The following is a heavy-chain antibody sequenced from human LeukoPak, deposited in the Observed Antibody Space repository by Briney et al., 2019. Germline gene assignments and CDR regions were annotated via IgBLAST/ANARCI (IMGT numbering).Heavy chain of an antibody. CDR1: GGSISSGDYY. J-gene: IGHJ4*02. CDR3: ARVPSGEYGDYLDY. CDR2: IYYSGST. D-gene: IGHD3-10*01. Sequence: SQTLSLTCTVSGGSISSGDYYWSWIRKPPGKGLEWIGYIYYSGSTYYNPSLKSRVTISVDTSKNQFSLKLSSVTAADTAVYYCARVPSGEYGDYLDYWGQGTLVTVSS. V-gene: IGHV4-30-4*01.